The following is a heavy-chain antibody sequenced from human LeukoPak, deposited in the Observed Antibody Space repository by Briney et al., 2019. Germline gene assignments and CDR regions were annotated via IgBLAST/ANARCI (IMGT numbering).Heavy chain of an antibody. V-gene: IGHV3-23*01. CDR3: AKDPRGYSYGRNGGGRSTGYYFDY. Sequence: GGSLRLSCAASGFTFSSYAMSWVRQAPGKGLEWVSAIRGSGGSTYYADSVKGRFTISRDNSKNTLYLQMNSLRAEDTAVYYCAKDPRGYSYGRNGGGRSTGYYFDYWGQGTLVTVSS. CDR2: IRGSGGST. CDR1: GFTFSSYA. J-gene: IGHJ4*02. D-gene: IGHD5-18*01.